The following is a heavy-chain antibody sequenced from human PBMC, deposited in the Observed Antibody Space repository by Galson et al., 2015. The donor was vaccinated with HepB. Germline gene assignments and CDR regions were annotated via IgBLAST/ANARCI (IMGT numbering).Heavy chain of an antibody. V-gene: IGHV3-11*06. Sequence: SLRLSCAASGFTFSDYYMSWIRQAPGKGLEWVSYISSSSTYTNYADSVKGRFTISRDNAKNSLYLQINSLRAEDTALYYCARDSQGDPFDYWGQGTLVIVSS. CDR1: GFTFSDYY. CDR3: ARDSQGDPFDY. CDR2: ISSSSTYT. J-gene: IGHJ4*02. D-gene: IGHD3-16*01.